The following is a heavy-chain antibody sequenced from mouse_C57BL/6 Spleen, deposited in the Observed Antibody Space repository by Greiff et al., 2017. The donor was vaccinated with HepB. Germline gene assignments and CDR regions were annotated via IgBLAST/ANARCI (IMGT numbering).Heavy chain of an antibody. Sequence: QVHVKQPGAELVMPGASVKLSCKASGYTFTSYWMHWVKQRPGQGLEWIGEIDPSDSYTNYNQKFKGKSTLTVDKSSSTAYMQLSSLTSEDSAVYYCARRGLADGYYSYWGQGTTLTVSS. CDR2: IDPSDSYT. CDR1: GYTFTSYW. V-gene: IGHV1-69*01. J-gene: IGHJ2*01. CDR3: ARRGLADGYYSY. D-gene: IGHD2-3*01.